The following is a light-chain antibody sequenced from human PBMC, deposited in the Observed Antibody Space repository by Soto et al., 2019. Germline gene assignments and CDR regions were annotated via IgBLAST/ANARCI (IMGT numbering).Light chain of an antibody. CDR3: QQYNNWPVT. CDR1: QSVSSN. J-gene: IGKJ3*01. Sequence: EIVMTQSPATRSVSPGERATLSCRASQSVSSNLAWYQQKPGQAPRLLIYDASTRATGIPARFSGSGSGTEFTLTISSLQSEDFAVYYCQQYNNWPVTFGPATKVDIK. V-gene: IGKV3-15*01. CDR2: DAS.